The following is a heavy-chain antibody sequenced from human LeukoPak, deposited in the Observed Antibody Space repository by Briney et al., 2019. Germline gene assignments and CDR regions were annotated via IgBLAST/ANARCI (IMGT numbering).Heavy chain of an antibody. V-gene: IGHV5-51*01. CDR2: INPGDSAT. CDR3: ARLGLWTRGAFDI. Sequence: GESLKISCKGSGYSFTSYWIGWVRQMPGKGLEWMGIINPGDSATNYRPSFQGQVSISADRSLTTTYLQWTTLTTSDAAMYYCARLGLWTRGAFDIWGQGTMVTVSS. CDR1: GYSFTSYW. D-gene: IGHD3/OR15-3a*01. J-gene: IGHJ3*02.